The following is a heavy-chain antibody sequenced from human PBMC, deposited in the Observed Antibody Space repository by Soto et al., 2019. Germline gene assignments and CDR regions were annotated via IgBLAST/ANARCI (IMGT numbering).Heavy chain of an antibody. CDR1: GGSISSGDYY. J-gene: IGHJ4*02. V-gene: IGHV4-30-4*01. CDR2: IYYSGST. Sequence: QVQLQESGPGLVKPSQTLSLTCTVSGGSISSGDYYWSWIRQPPGKGLEWIGYIYYSGSTYYNPFPKDWVYNSVKTVQNPFLLKARFGNCANPGVDYCARGTVTHSWDLDYWGQGTLVTVSS. D-gene: IGHD4-17*01. CDR3: ARGTVTHSWDLDY.